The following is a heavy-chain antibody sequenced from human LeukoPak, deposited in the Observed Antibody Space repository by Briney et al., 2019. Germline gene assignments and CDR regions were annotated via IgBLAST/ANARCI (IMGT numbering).Heavy chain of an antibody. Sequence: ASVKDSCKASGYTFTSYGISWVRQAPGQGLEWMGWISAYNGSTNYAQKLQGRVTMTTDTSTSTAYMELRGLRSDDTAVYYCAATIAVDTVYYGMDVWGQGTTVTVSS. CDR3: AATIAVDTVYYGMDV. J-gene: IGHJ6*02. D-gene: IGHD6-19*01. CDR2: ISAYNGST. CDR1: GYTFTSYG. V-gene: IGHV1-18*01.